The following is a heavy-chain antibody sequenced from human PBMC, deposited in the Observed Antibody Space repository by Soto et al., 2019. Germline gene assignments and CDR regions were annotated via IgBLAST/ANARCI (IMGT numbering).Heavy chain of an antibody. J-gene: IGHJ4*02. CDR1: GYTFTCYY. CDR2: INPNSGGT. V-gene: IGHV1-2*02. D-gene: IGHD3-22*01. CDR3: ARGDKYYYDSSGYSHFDY. Sequence: XSVKVSCKASGYTFTCYYMHLVRQAPGQGLEWMGWINPNSGGTNYAQKFQVRVTMTRDTSISTAYMELSRLRSDDTAVYYCARGDKYYYDSSGYSHFDYWGQGTLVTVSS.